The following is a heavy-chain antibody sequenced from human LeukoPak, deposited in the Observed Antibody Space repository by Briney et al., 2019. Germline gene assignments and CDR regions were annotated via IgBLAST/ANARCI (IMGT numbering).Heavy chain of an antibody. J-gene: IGHJ4*02. CDR2: IYSGGST. CDR1: GFTVSSNY. V-gene: IGHV3-53*01. CDR3: ARVREGRIQLWLRRYYFDY. D-gene: IGHD5-18*01. Sequence: GGSLRLSCAASGFTVSSNYMSWVRQAPGKGLEWVSVIYSGGSTYYADSVKGRFTISRDNSENTLYLQINSLRAEDTAVYYCARVREGRIQLWLRRYYFDYWGQGTLVTVSS.